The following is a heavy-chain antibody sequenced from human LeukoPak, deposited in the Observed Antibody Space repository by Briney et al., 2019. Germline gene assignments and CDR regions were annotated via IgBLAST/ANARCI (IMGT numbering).Heavy chain of an antibody. J-gene: IGHJ3*02. D-gene: IGHD3-22*01. CDR2: ISYDGSNK. CDR1: GFTFSSYA. Sequence: GGSLRLSCAASGFTFSSYAMHWVRQAPGKGLEWVAVISYDGSNKYYADSVKGRFTISRDNSKNTLYLQMNSLRAEDTAVYYCAVTSRGYSFYYYDSSGYSPDAFDIWGQGTMVTVSS. CDR3: AVTSRGYSFYYYDSSGYSPDAFDI. V-gene: IGHV3-30-3*01.